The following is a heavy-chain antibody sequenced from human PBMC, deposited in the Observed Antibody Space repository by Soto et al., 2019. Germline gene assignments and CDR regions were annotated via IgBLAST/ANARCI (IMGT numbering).Heavy chain of an antibody. J-gene: IGHJ4*02. D-gene: IGHD3-3*01. CDR2: ISNDGNSE. V-gene: IGHV3-30*18. CDR3: AKTITTVGVSSTGRGALLDN. CDR1: GFTFSAFG. Sequence: QVQLVESGGGVVQPGRSLRLSCAASGFTFSAFGMHWVRQAPGKGLEWVAVISNDGNSEHYADSVKGQFTISRDNSKNTSYLQMNSLTVEDTAVYYCAKTITTVGVSSTGRGALLDNWGQGILVSVSS.